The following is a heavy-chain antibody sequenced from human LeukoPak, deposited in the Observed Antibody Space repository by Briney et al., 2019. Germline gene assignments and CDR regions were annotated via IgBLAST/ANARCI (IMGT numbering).Heavy chain of an antibody. CDR1: GFTFSSYA. Sequence: PGGSLRLSCAASGFTFSSYAMHWVRQAPGKGLEWVAVISYDGSNKYYADSVKGRFTISRDNAKNSLYLQMNSLRAEDTAVYYCARDPATVTTNDYWGQGTLVTVSS. CDR3: ARDPATVTTNDY. V-gene: IGHV3-30*04. J-gene: IGHJ4*02. CDR2: ISYDGSNK. D-gene: IGHD4-17*01.